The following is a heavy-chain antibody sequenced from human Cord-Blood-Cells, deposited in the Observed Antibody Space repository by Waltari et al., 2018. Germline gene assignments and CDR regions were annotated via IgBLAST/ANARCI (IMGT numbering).Heavy chain of an antibody. Sequence: QVQLQESGPGLVKPSETLSLTCTVSGGSIRSHYWSWIRQPPGKGLEWIGYIYYSGSTNYNPSLKSRVTISVDTSKNQFSLKLSSVTAADTAVYYCARDSPAVAHYSAFDIWGQGTMVTVSS. V-gene: IGHV4-59*11. CDR3: ARDSPAVAHYSAFDI. J-gene: IGHJ3*02. CDR1: GGSIRSHY. D-gene: IGHD1-26*01. CDR2: IYYSGST.